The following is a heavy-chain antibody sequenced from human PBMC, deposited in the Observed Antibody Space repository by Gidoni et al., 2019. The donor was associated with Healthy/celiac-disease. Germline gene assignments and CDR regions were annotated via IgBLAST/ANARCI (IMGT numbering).Heavy chain of an antibody. J-gene: IGHJ5*02. D-gene: IGHD4-17*01. V-gene: IGHV3-15*01. CDR1: GVTFSNAW. Sequence: EVKLVESGGGLVKPGGSLRLSCADSGVTFSNAWTSWVRQAPGKGLEWFGRIKSKTVGGTTDYAAPVKGRFTISRDVSKNTLYLQMNSLKTEDTAVYYCTTDDYGDYELSNWFDPWGQGTLVTVSS. CDR3: TTDDYGDYELSNWFDP. CDR2: IKSKTVGGTT.